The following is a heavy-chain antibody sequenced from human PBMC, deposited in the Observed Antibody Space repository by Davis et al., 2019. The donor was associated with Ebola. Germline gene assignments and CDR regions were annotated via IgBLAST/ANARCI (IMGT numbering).Heavy chain of an antibody. J-gene: IGHJ6*02. V-gene: IGHV3-30*02. CDR2: IRREATSQ. Sequence: GESLKISCEASDFTISKHIMNWLCQAPGKGLEWVAFIRREATSQYYCKSVQGRFFISRDDSKNTLYLQMNSLRAEDTAVYYCARDRYDILTGYSYGMDVWGQGTTVTVSS. CDR1: DFTISKHI. D-gene: IGHD3-9*01. CDR3: ARDRYDILTGYSYGMDV.